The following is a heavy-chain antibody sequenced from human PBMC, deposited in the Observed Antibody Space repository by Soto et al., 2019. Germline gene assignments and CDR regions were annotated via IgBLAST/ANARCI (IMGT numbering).Heavy chain of an antibody. CDR3: ARGTESQVFFDY. J-gene: IGHJ4*02. V-gene: IGHV3-11*01. CDR2: ISGGGTNI. CDR1: GFTFSDYY. Sequence: QVQLVQSGGALVRTGESLRLSCAASGFTFSDYYMSWIRQAPGKGLEWVSYISGGGTNIKYAESVKGRFAISRDNAKNSLYLLMNSLRVEDTAVYYCARGTESQVFFDYWGQGALVTVSS. D-gene: IGHD1-1*01.